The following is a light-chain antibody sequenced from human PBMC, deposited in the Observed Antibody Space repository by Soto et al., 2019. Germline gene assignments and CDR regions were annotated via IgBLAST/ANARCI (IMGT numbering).Light chain of an antibody. CDR2: EDT. Sequence: QSVLTQPASVSGSPGQSITISCAGTSSDVGSHPLVSWYQQHPGKAPKLMISEDTKRPSGVSNRFSDSKSGNMASLTISGLQAEDEADYYCCAFTSAGTWVFGGGTKVTVL. J-gene: IGLJ3*02. V-gene: IGLV2-23*01. CDR1: SSDVGSHPL. CDR3: CAFTSAGTWV.